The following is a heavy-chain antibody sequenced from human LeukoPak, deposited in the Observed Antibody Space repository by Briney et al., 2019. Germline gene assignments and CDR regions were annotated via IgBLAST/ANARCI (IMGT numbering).Heavy chain of an antibody. CDR2: IYYSGST. CDR3: ASISVDGTGKYFDY. CDR1: GGSISSYY. V-gene: IGHV4-59*08. Sequence: SETLSLTCTVSGGSISSYYWSWIRQPPGKGLEWIGYIYYSGSTNYNPSLKSRVTISVDTSKNQFSLKLTSVTAADTAVYFCASISVDGTGKYFDYWGQGTHVTVSS. J-gene: IGHJ4*02. D-gene: IGHD6-19*01.